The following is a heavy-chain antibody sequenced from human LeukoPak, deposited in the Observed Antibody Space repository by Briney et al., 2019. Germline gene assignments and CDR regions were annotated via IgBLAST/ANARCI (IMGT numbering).Heavy chain of an antibody. CDR2: ISGYNGNT. J-gene: IGHJ4*02. Sequence: ASVKVSCKASGYTFTRYGISWVRQAPGQGLEWMGWISGYNGNTNYAQKLQGRVTMTTDTSTSTAYMELRSLRSDDTAVYYCARVAPNRRYCSGGSCLNYFDYWGQGTLVTVSS. CDR3: ARVAPNRRYCSGGSCLNYFDY. CDR1: GYTFTRYG. D-gene: IGHD2-15*01. V-gene: IGHV1-18*01.